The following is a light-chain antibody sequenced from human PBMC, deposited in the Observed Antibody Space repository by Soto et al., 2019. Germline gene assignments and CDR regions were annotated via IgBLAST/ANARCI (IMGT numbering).Light chain of an antibody. CDR3: TSYAGGNNV. CDR1: SSDVGGYNY. CDR2: EVN. J-gene: IGLJ1*01. Sequence: QSALTQPPSASGSPGQSVTISCTGTSSDVGGYNYVSWYQQNPGKGPKLMIYEVNKRPSGVPDRFSGSKSGNTASLTVSRLQAEDEADYYCTSYAGGNNVFGTGTKLTVL. V-gene: IGLV2-8*01.